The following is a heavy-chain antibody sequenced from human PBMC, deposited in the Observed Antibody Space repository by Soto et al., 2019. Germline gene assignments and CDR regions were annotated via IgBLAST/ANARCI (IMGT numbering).Heavy chain of an antibody. J-gene: IGHJ4*02. Sequence: GASVKVSCKVSGYTLTELSMHWVRQAPGKGLEWMGGFDPEDGETIYAQKFQGRVTMTEDTSISTAYMELSRLRSDDTAVYYCARDLRRLRGTLTHSDYWGQGTLVTVSS. D-gene: IGHD2-15*01. V-gene: IGHV1-24*01. CDR3: ARDLRRLRGTLTHSDY. CDR2: FDPEDGET. CDR1: GYTLTELS.